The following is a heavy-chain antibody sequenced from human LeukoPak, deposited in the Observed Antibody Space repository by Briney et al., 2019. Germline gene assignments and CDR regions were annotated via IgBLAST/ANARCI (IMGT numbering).Heavy chain of an antibody. Sequence: GGSLRLSGGASGLTFSSYWMSWVRQAPGKGLEWVANIKQDGSEKYYVDSVKGRFTISRDNPKNSLYLQMNSLRAEDTAVYYCARGGSSTSYWGQGTLVTVSS. D-gene: IGHD2-2*01. CDR3: ARGGSSTSY. J-gene: IGHJ4*02. CDR1: GLTFSSYW. V-gene: IGHV3-7*01. CDR2: IKQDGSEK.